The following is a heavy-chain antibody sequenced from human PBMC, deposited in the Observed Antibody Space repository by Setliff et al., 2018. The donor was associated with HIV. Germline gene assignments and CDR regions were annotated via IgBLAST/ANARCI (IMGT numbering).Heavy chain of an antibody. CDR3: ARSKTFYDFWGGYYTHGAFKI. Sequence: PSETLSLTCTVSGGSSSSHYWSWIRQPPGQGLEWIGYVHYSGTTNYNPSLKSRVTISVDTSKNQFSLNLTSVTAADTAVYYCARSKTFYDFWGGYYTHGAFKIWGLGTMVTVSS. CDR2: VHYSGTT. D-gene: IGHD3-3*01. J-gene: IGHJ3*02. CDR1: GGSSSSHY. V-gene: IGHV4-59*11.